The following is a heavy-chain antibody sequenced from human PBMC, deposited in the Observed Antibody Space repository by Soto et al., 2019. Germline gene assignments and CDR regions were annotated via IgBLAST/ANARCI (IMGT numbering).Heavy chain of an antibody. CDR1: GGSISSDSYY. D-gene: IGHD2-21*02. V-gene: IGHV4-39*07. J-gene: IGHJ6*02. CDR3: ARDLWGYCGTDCYPLDV. Sequence: SETLSLTCTVSGGSISSDSYYWGWIRQSPEKGLEWIASISYSGSTYYSPTLKSRVTISVDRSKNQFSLKLNSVTAADTAVYYCARDLWGYCGTDCYPLDVWGQGTTVTVSS. CDR2: ISYSGST.